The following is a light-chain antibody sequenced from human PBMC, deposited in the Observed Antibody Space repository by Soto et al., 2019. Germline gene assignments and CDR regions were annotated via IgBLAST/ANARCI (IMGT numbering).Light chain of an antibody. CDR1: SSNIGAGYD. CDR3: QSYDSSLSGSVV. J-gene: IGLJ2*01. Sequence: QSVLTQPPSVSGAPGQRVTISCTGSSSNIGAGYDVHWYQQLPGTAPKVLIYGNSNRPAGVPDRFSGSKSGTSASLAITGLQAEAEADYYCQSYDSSLSGSVVFGGGTKLTV. V-gene: IGLV1-40*01. CDR2: GNS.